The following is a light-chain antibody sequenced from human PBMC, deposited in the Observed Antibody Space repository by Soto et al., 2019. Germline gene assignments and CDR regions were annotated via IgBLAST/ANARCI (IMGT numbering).Light chain of an antibody. CDR1: QSVSSH. CDR3: QQRSNSPT. V-gene: IGKV3-11*01. CDR2: DAS. Sequence: EDVISQCPATLSLSPGDRATLSCRASQSVSSHFAWYQQKSGQAPRLLIYDASKRATGIPARFSGSGSGTDFTLTISRLEPEDFAVYYCQQRSNSPTFGQGTRLEIK. J-gene: IGKJ5*01.